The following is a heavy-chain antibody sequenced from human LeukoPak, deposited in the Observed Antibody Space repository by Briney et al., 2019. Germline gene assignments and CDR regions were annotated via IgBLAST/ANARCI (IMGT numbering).Heavy chain of an antibody. CDR2: IKKKTDGGTT. Sequence: PGGSLRLSCAASGFTFSNGWMSWVRQAPGKGLEWVGRIKKKTDGGTTDYAAPVKGRFTISRDDSKNTLYLQMNSLKTEDTAVYYCTTEYYYDSSGLFDYWGQGTLVTVSS. V-gene: IGHV3-15*01. CDR1: GFTFSNGW. CDR3: TTEYYYDSSGLFDY. D-gene: IGHD3-22*01. J-gene: IGHJ4*02.